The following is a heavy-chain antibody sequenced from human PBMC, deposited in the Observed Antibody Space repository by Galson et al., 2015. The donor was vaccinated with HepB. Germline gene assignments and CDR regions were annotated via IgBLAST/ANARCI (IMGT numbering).Heavy chain of an antibody. CDR3: ARGLYDSSGYPDAFDI. CDR2: TYYRSKWYN. J-gene: IGHJ3*02. V-gene: IGHV6-1*01. Sequence: CAISGDSVSSNSAAWNWIRQSPSRGLEWLGRTYYRSKWYNDYAVSVKSRITINPDTSKNQFSLQLNSVTPEDTAVYYCARGLYDSSGYPDAFDIWGQGTMVTVSS. D-gene: IGHD3-22*01. CDR1: GDSVSSNSAA.